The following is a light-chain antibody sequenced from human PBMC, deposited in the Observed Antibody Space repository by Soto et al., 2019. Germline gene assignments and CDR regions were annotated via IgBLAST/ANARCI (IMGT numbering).Light chain of an antibody. CDR2: EVT. CDR3: AAWDDSLNGPV. Sequence: QSVLTQPASVSGSPGQSITISCTGTSSDVGSHNFVSWYQQRPGKAPKLMIFEVTKRPSGVPDRFSGSKSGTSASLAISGLQSEDEADYYCAAWDDSLNGPVFGGGTKLTVL. J-gene: IGLJ2*01. CDR1: SSDVGSHNF. V-gene: IGLV2-14*02.